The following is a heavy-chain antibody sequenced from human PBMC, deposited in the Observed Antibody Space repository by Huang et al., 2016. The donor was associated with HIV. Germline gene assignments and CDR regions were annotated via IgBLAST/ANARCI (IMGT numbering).Heavy chain of an antibody. CDR1: GGSFGGYY. V-gene: IGHV4-34*01. CDR3: ARGQGGYYYYYMDV. Sequence: QVQLQQWGAGLLRPSETLSLTCAVYGGSFGGYYGPWFRQPPGKGLEWIGESNHSESTNYNPSLKSRVTISVDTSRNQFSLTVTSVTAADTAVYYCARGQGGYYYYYMDVWGKGTTVTVSS. J-gene: IGHJ6*03. CDR2: SNHSEST.